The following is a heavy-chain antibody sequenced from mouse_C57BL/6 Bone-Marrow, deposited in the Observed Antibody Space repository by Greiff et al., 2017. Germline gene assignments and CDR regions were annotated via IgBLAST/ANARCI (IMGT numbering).Heavy chain of an antibody. CDR1: GFTFSSYG. D-gene: IGHD2-4*01. V-gene: IGHV5-6*01. J-gene: IGHJ3*01. CDR2: ISSGGSYT. CDR3: ARRYDYDPFAY. Sequence: EVQGVESGGDLVKPGGSLKLSCAASGFTFSSYGMSWVRQTPDKRLEWVATISSGGSYTYYPDSVKGRFTISRDNAKNTLYLQMSSLKSEDTAMYYCARRYDYDPFAYWGQGTLVTASA.